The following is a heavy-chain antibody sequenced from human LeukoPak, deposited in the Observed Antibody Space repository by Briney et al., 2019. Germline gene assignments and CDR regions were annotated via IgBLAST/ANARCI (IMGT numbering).Heavy chain of an antibody. Sequence: PSETLSLTCAVYGGSFSGYYWSWIRQPPGKGLEWIGEINHSGSTNYNPSLKSRVTISVDTSKNQFSLKLSSVTAADTAVYYCARGQVLRRTRQGFDPWGQGTLVTVSS. V-gene: IGHV4-34*01. CDR2: INHSGST. CDR1: GGSFSGYY. D-gene: IGHD1-7*01. J-gene: IGHJ5*02. CDR3: ARGQVLRRTRQGFDP.